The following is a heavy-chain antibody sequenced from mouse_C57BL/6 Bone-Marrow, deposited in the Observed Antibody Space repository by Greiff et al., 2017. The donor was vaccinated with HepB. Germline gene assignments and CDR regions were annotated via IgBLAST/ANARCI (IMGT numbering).Heavy chain of an antibody. J-gene: IGHJ3*01. CDR3: ARPTSPFAY. D-gene: IGHD2-10*01. CDR1: GYTFTSYG. V-gene: IGHV1-81*01. Sequence: VQLKQSGAELARPGASVKLSCKASGYTFTSYGISWVKQRTGQGLEWIGEIYPRSGNTYYNEKFKGKATLTADKSSSTAYMELRSLTSEDSAVYFCARPTSPFAYWGQGTLVTVSA. CDR2: IYPRSGNT.